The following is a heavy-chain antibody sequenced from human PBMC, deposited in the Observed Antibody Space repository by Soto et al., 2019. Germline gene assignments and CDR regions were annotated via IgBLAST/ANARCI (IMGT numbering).Heavy chain of an antibody. CDR2: ISGSGGST. V-gene: IGHV3-23*01. J-gene: IGHJ4*02. CDR3: AKDLVSQRYDY. Sequence: HPGGALRLSCSASGFTFSSYAMSWVRQAPGKGLEWVSAISGSGGSTYYADSVKGRFTISRDNSKNTLYLQMNSLRAEDTAVYYCAKDLVSQRYDYWGQGTLVTVSS. CDR1: GFTFSSYA.